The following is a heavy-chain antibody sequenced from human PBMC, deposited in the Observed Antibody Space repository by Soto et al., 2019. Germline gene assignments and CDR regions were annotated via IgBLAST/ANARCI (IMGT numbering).Heavy chain of an antibody. J-gene: IGHJ5*02. V-gene: IGHV4-59*08. Sequence: SETVSLTCTVSGGSISSYYWSWMRQPPGKGLEWIGHIYYSGSANYNPSLRSRVTISLDTSKNQFSLKLRSVTAADTAVYYCARSYGSGNYYGVPSNWFDPWGQGILVTVSS. CDR1: GGSISSYY. D-gene: IGHD3-10*01. CDR2: IYYSGSA. CDR3: ARSYGSGNYYGVPSNWFDP.